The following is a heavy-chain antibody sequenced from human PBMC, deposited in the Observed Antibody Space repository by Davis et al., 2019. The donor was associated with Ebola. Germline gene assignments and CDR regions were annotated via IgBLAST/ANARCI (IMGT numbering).Heavy chain of an antibody. CDR2: ISYDGSNK. V-gene: IGHV3-30*14. CDR3: ATADSSGYYGGLGFDY. J-gene: IGHJ4*02. CDR1: GFTFSSYA. D-gene: IGHD3-22*01. Sequence: GESLKISCAASGFTFSSYAMHWVRQAPGKGLEWVAVISYDGSNKYYADSVKGRFTISRDNSKNTLYLQMGSLRSEDTAVYYCATADSSGYYGGLGFDYWGQGTLVIVSS.